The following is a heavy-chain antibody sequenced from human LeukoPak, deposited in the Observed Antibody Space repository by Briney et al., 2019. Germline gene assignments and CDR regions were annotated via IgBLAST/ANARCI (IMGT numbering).Heavy chain of an antibody. V-gene: IGHV3-21*01. J-gene: IGHJ4*02. CDR3: ARANGSGKRPYFDY. D-gene: IGHD3-10*01. CDR1: GFTFSGYS. Sequence: GGSLRLSCAASGFTFSGYSMDWVRQAPGKGLEWVSSISSSSSYIYYADSVKGRFTISRDNAKNSLYLQMNSLRAEDTAVYYCARANGSGKRPYFDYWGQGTLVTVSS. CDR2: ISSSSSYI.